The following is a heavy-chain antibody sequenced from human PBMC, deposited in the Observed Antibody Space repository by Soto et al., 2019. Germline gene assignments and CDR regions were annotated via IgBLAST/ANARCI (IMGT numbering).Heavy chain of an antibody. CDR1: GFTSSSYA. Sequence: GGSLRLSCVASGFTSSSYAMHWVRQTPGKGLEWVAVISYDGANQYYADSVKGRFTISRDTSKNTLYLQMNSLRADDTAVYYCARGDNFYDSSGYYYWGQGTLVTVSS. CDR3: ARGDNFYDSSGYYY. V-gene: IGHV3-30-3*01. CDR2: ISYDGANQ. J-gene: IGHJ4*02. D-gene: IGHD3-22*01.